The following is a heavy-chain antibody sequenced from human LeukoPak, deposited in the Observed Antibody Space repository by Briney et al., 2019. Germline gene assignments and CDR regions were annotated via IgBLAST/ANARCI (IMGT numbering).Heavy chain of an antibody. V-gene: IGHV1-69*13. Sequence: ASVKVSCNASGATFSSYAISWVRQGPGQGLEWMGGIIPIFGTANYTQKFQGRVTITADESTSTAYMELSSLRSEDTAVYYCAREPYDILTGYSPGYFDYWGQGTLVTVSS. CDR2: IIPIFGTA. CDR1: GATFSSYA. J-gene: IGHJ4*02. CDR3: AREPYDILTGYSPGYFDY. D-gene: IGHD3-9*01.